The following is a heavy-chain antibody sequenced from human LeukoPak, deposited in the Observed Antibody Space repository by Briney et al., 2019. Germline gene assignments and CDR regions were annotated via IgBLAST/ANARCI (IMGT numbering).Heavy chain of an antibody. J-gene: IGHJ4*02. V-gene: IGHV1-24*01. CDR3: ATDPSNYYGSGSTKFDY. CDR1: GGTFSSYA. CDR2: FDPEDGET. Sequence: ASVKVSCKASGGTFSSYAISWVRQAPGQGLEWMGGFDPEDGETIYAQKFQGRVTMTEDTSTDTAYMELSSLRSEDTAVYYCATDPSNYYGSGSTKFDYWGQGTLVTVSS. D-gene: IGHD3-10*01.